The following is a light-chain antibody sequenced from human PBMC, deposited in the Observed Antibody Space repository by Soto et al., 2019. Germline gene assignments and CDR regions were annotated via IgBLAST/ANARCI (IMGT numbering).Light chain of an antibody. Sequence: DIQMTQSPSTLSASVGDRVTITCRASQSISSRLAWYQQKPGKAPKLLIYDASNLERGVPSRFSGSGSGTDFSLTISSLQADDFATYYCQQYNYYWTFGQGTRVEIK. CDR3: QQYNYYWT. CDR2: DAS. CDR1: QSISSR. J-gene: IGKJ1*01. V-gene: IGKV1-5*01.